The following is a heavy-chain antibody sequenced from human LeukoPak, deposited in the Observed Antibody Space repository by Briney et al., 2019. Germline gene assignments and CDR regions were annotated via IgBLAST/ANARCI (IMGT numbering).Heavy chain of an antibody. V-gene: IGHV3-21*04. CDR2: ISSSSSYI. CDR3: AKDIAAAGTWYFDY. CDR1: GFTFSSYS. Sequence: GGSLRLSCAASGFTFSSYSMNWVRQAPGKGLEWVSSISSSSSYIYYADSVKGRFTISRDNAKNSLYLQMNSLRAEDTAVYYCAKDIAAAGTWYFDYWGQGTLVTVSS. J-gene: IGHJ4*02. D-gene: IGHD6-13*01.